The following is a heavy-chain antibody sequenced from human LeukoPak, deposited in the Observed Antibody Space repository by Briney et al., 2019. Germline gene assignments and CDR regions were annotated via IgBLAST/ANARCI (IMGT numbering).Heavy chain of an antibody. V-gene: IGHV3-21*04. J-gene: IGHJ5*02. CDR3: ARVYKDYGDYSNWFDP. CDR2: ISSSSSYI. Sequence: GGSLRLSCAASGFTFSSYSMNWVRQAPGKGLEWVSSISSSSSYIYYADSVKGRFTISRDNAKNSLYLQMNSLRAEDTAVYYCARVYKDYGDYSNWFDPWGQGTLVTVSS. D-gene: IGHD4-17*01. CDR1: GFTFSSYS.